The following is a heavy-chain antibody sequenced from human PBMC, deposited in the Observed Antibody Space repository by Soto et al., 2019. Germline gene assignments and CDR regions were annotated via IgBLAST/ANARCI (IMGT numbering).Heavy chain of an antibody. J-gene: IGHJ6*02. D-gene: IGHD6-13*01. CDR2: ISYDGSNK. Sequence: GGSLRLSCAASGFTFSSYAMHWVRQAPGKGLEWVAVISYDGSNKYYADSVKGRFTISRDNSKNTLYLQMNSLRAEDTAVYYCAKSYSSSWYGRYYYGMDVWGQGTTVTVSS. V-gene: IGHV3-30-3*02. CDR3: AKSYSSSWYGRYYYGMDV. CDR1: GFTFSSYA.